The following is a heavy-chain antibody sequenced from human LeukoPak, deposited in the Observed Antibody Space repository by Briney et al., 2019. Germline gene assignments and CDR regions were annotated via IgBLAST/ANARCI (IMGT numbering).Heavy chain of an antibody. D-gene: IGHD2-2*01. CDR2: INPNDGDT. J-gene: IGHJ4*02. CDR3: ARANFLYCSSSTCLFDY. CDR1: GYTFTDYY. Sequence: ASVTVSFKASGYTFTDYYMHWVRQAPGQGFELMGWINPNDGDTNYAQKFQGRVTMTRDTSISTAHMEVSRLRSDDTAVYYCARANFLYCSSSTCLFDYWGQGTLVTVSS. V-gene: IGHV1-2*02.